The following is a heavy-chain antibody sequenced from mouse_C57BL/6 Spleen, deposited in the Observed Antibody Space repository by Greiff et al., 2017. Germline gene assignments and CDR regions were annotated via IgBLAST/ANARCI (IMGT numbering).Heavy chain of an antibody. J-gene: IGHJ3*01. CDR3: ATYDYGGFAY. CDR1: GFTFSSYG. CDR2: ISSGGSYT. V-gene: IGHV5-6*01. Sequence: EVKVVESGGDLVKPGGSLKLSCAASGFTFSSYGMSWVRQTPDKRLEWVATISSGGSYTYYPDSVKGRFTISRDNAKNTLYLQMSSLKSEDTAMYYCATYDYGGFAYWGQGTLVTVSA. D-gene: IGHD2-4*01.